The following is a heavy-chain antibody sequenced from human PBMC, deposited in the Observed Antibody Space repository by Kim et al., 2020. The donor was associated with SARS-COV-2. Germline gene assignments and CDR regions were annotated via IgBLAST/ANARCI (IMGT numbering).Heavy chain of an antibody. Sequence: GGSLRLSCVASGFIFSSYSMHWVRQAPGKGLEWVSSIGSRPGYLYYADSVKGRFTGSRDNAKNSLYLQMNSLRADDTGVYCCATPSGVWGKGTTVIVSS. D-gene: IGHD3-10*01. CDR2: IGSRPGYL. CDR1: GFIFSSYS. CDR3: ATPSGV. V-gene: IGHV3-21*01. J-gene: IGHJ6*03.